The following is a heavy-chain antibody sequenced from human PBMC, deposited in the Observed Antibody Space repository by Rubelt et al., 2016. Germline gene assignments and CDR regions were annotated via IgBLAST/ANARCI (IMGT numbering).Heavy chain of an antibody. V-gene: IGHV1-2*02. J-gene: IGHJ4*02. Sequence: QVQLVQSGAEVKKPGASVKVSCKASGYTFTGYYMHWVRQAPGQGLEWMGWINPNSGGTNYARKFQGRVTMTRDTSISTAYMELSRLRSDDTAVYYCARTKTVEMATIPLAYWGQGTLVTVSS. CDR3: ARTKTVEMATIPLAY. CDR2: INPNSGGT. D-gene: IGHD5-24*01. CDR1: GYTFTGYY.